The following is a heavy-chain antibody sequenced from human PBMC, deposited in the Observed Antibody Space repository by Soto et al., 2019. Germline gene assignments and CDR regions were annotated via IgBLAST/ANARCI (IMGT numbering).Heavy chain of an antibody. CDR2: MNPNSGNT. V-gene: IGHV1-8*01. CDR1: GYTFTSYG. D-gene: IGHD2-2*01. J-gene: IGHJ3*02. CDR3: ARRSIVVVPAAMSAFDS. Sequence: ASVKVSCKASGYTFTSYGINWVRQATGQGLEWMGWMNPNSGNTGYAQKFQGRVTMTRNTSISTAYMELSSLRSEDTAVYYCARRSIVVVPAAMSAFDSWGQGTMVTVSS.